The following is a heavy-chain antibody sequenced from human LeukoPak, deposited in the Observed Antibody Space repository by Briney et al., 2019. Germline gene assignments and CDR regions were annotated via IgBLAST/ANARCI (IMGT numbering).Heavy chain of an antibody. CDR3: AKDPTYYYDSSGYD. D-gene: IGHD3-22*01. CDR2: IRYDGSNK. CDR1: GFTFSSYG. J-gene: IGHJ4*02. V-gene: IGHV3-30*02. Sequence: GGSLRLSCAASGFTFSSYGMHWVRQAPGKGLEWGAFIRYDGSNKYYADSVKGRFTISRDNSKNTLYLQMNSLRAEDTAVYYCAKDPTYYYDSSGYDWGQGTLVTVSS.